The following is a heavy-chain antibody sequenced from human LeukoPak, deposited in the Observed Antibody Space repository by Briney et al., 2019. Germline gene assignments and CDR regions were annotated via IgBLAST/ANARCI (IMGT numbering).Heavy chain of an antibody. D-gene: IGHD1-1*01. V-gene: IGHV1-2*02. J-gene: IGHJ4*02. CDR1: GYTITGYY. CDR3: GSDRHWNQGNFDY. CDR2: INPNNGGT. Sequence: GASVKVSCKAFGYTITGYYIHWVRQAPGQGLEWMGWINPNNGGTNSAQKFQGRVTMTRDTSIGTAYMELNRLTYDDTAVYYCGSDRHWNQGNFDYWGQGTLVTVSS.